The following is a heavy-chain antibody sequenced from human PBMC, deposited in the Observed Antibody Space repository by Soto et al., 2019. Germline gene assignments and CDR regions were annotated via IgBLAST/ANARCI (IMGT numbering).Heavy chain of an antibody. J-gene: IGHJ6*02. CDR2: ISAYNGNT. V-gene: IGHV1-18*01. Sequence: QVQLVQSGAEVKKPGASVKVSCKASGYTFTSYGISWVRQAPGQGLEWRGWISAYNGNTNYAQKLQGRVTMTTDTSTSTAYMELRSLRSDDTAVYYCARVPRGDPRPDYYYGMDVWGQGTTVTVSS. D-gene: IGHD2-21*02. CDR3: ARVPRGDPRPDYYYGMDV. CDR1: GYTFTSYG.